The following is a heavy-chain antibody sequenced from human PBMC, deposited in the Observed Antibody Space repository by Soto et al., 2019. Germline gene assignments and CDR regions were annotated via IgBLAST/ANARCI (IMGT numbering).Heavy chain of an antibody. CDR1: GYTFTSYG. D-gene: IGHD3-9*01. CDR2: ISAYNGNT. J-gene: IGHJ6*02. Sequence: ASVKVSCQASGYTFTSYGISWVRQAPGQGLEWMGWISAYNGNTNYAQKLQGRVTMTTDTSTSTAYMELRSLRSDDTAVYYCAREGLRYFDWLYPGMDLWGQGTTVTVSS. CDR3: AREGLRYFDWLYPGMDL. V-gene: IGHV1-18*01.